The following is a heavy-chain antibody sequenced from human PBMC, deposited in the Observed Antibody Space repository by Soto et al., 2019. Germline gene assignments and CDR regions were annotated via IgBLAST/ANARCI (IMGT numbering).Heavy chain of an antibody. CDR3: ARDGNIAAAGMGFDY. CDR1: GGSISTGGYS. CDR2: IFHSGSI. D-gene: IGHD6-13*01. J-gene: IGHJ4*02. Sequence: SETLSLTCAVSGGSISTGGYSWSWIRQPPGKGLEWVGYIFHSGSIYYNPSLKSRVTISVDRSTNQFSLKLSSVTAADTAVYWCARDGNIAAAGMGFDYWGQGTLVT. V-gene: IGHV4-30-2*01.